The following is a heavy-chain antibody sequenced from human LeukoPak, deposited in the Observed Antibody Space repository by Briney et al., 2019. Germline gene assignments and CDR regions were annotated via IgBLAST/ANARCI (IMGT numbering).Heavy chain of an antibody. CDR1: GFTFSSYG. V-gene: IGHV3-30*02. CDR3: ARDPRTSGSYSFDY. J-gene: IGHJ4*02. Sequence: GGSLRLSCAASGFTFSSYGMHWVRQAPGKGLEWVAFIRYDGSNKYYADSVKGRFTISRDNSKNTLYLQMNSLRAEDTAVYYCARDPRTSGSYSFDYWGQGTLVTVSS. CDR2: IRYDGSNK. D-gene: IGHD3-10*01.